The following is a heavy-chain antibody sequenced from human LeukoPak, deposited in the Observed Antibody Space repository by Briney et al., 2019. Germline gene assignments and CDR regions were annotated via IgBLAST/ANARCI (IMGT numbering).Heavy chain of an antibody. CDR2: ISTYNANT. CDR3: ARAVSRRGRYFDWSCDY. J-gene: IGHJ4*02. D-gene: IGHD3-9*01. CDR1: GYTFTSYG. Sequence: ASVKVSCKASGYTFTSYGISWVRQAPERGLEWMGWISTYNANTNYAQKFQGRVTMSIDTSTTTAHMELRSLRSGDTAVYYCARAVSRRGRYFDWSCDYWGQGTLVTLSS. V-gene: IGHV1-18*01.